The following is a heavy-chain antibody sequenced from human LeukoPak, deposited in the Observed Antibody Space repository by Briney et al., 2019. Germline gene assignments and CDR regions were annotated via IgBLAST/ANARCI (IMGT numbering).Heavy chain of an antibody. CDR3: AKGLSGNSFYFHY. CDR2: ITVDGGNK. V-gene: IGHV3-30*02. J-gene: IGHJ4*02. Sequence: GGSLRLSCAASGFTFSSAGIHWVHQAPGKGLEWVADITVDGGNKYYADSVKGRFTISRDNSKNTLYLEMNSLTPEDTAVYYCAKGLSGNSFYFHYWGQGTLVTVSS. CDR1: GFTFSSAG. D-gene: IGHD1-20*01.